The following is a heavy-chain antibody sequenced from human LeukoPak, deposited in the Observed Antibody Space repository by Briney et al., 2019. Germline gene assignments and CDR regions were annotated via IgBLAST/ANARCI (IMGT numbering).Heavy chain of an antibody. CDR1: GFTFSSYA. CDR2: ISGSGGST. CDR3: ATDYGSGRKAFDI. Sequence: PGGSLRLSCAASGFTFSSYAMSWVRQAPGKGLEWVSAISGSGGSTYYADSVKGRFTISRDNSKNTLYLQMNSLRAEDTAVYYCATDYGSGRKAFDIWGQGTMVTVSS. D-gene: IGHD3-10*01. V-gene: IGHV3-23*01. J-gene: IGHJ3*02.